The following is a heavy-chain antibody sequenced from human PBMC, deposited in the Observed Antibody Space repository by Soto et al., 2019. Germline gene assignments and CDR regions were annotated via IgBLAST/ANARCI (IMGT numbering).Heavy chain of an antibody. Sequence: GASVKVSCKASGGTFSSYTISWVRQAPGQGLEWMGIINPSGGSTSYAQKFQGRVTMTRDTSTSTVYMELSSLRSEDTAVYYCARDFARQQLVPNWFDPWGQGTLVTVSS. V-gene: IGHV1-46*03. D-gene: IGHD6-13*01. CDR1: GGTFSSYT. CDR2: INPSGGST. J-gene: IGHJ5*02. CDR3: ARDFARQQLVPNWFDP.